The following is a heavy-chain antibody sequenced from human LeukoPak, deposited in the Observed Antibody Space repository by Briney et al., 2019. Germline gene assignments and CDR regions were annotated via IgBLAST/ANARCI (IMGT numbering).Heavy chain of an antibody. CDR3: AREVVGATGDYYYYYMDV. CDR1: GFMFSSYW. J-gene: IGHJ6*03. D-gene: IGHD1-26*01. V-gene: IGHV3-7*01. CDR2: IKRDGGEK. Sequence: PGGSLRLSCAASGFMFSSYWMSWVRQAPGKGLEWVANIKRDGGEKFYVDSVKGRFTISRDNAKNSLYLQMDSLRADDTAVYYCAREVVGATGDYYYYYMDVWGKGTTVTISS.